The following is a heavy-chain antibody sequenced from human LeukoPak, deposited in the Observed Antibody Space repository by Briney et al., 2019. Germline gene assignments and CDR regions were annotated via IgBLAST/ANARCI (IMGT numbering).Heavy chain of an antibody. D-gene: IGHD3-10*01. V-gene: IGHV4-4*07. CDR2: IYTSGST. CDR1: GGSISTYY. J-gene: IGHJ3*02. CDR3: ARDLRYYYGSGSYNHAFDI. Sequence: PSETLSLTCTVSGGSISTYYWSWIRQPAGKGLEWIGRIYTSGSTNYNPSLKSRVTISVDTSKNQFSLNLSSVTAADTAVYYCARDLRYYYGSGSYNHAFDIWGQGTMVTVSS.